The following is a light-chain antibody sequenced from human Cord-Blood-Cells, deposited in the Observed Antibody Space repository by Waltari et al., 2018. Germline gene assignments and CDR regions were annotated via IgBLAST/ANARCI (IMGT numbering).Light chain of an antibody. CDR2: YDS. Sequence: SYVLTQPPSVSVAPGKTARITCGGNNIGSKSVHWYQQKPGQAPVLVIYYDSDRPSGIPERFSGSNSGNTATLTISRVEAGDEADDYCQVWDSSSDVVFGGGTKLTVL. CDR1: NIGSKS. CDR3: QVWDSSSDVV. V-gene: IGLV3-21*04. J-gene: IGLJ2*01.